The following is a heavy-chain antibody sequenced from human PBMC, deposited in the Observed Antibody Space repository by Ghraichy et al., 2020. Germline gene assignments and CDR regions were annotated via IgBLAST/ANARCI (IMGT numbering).Heavy chain of an antibody. CDR1: GFTFSSYS. Sequence: LSLTCAASGFTFSSYSMNWVRQAPGKGLEWVSYISSSSSTIYYADSVKGRFTISRDNAKNSLYLQMNSLRDEDTAVYYCARDRSGYSYGLYYFDYWGQGTLVTVSS. V-gene: IGHV3-48*02. CDR2: ISSSSSTI. J-gene: IGHJ4*02. D-gene: IGHD5-18*01. CDR3: ARDRSGYSYGLYYFDY.